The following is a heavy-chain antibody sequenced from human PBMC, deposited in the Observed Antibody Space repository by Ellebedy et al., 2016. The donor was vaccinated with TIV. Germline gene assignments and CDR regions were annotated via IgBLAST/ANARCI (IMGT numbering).Heavy chain of an antibody. CDR3: ATSKLYLDTSGYFDY. D-gene: IGHD3-22*01. Sequence: AASVKVSCKASGYTFTNYGITWVRQAPGQGLEWMGWISAYNGNTNYAQKLQGRVTMTTDTSTSTAYMELTSLRSDDTAVYYCATSKLYLDTSGYFDYWGQGTLVTVSS. J-gene: IGHJ4*02. CDR1: GYTFTNYG. V-gene: IGHV1-18*04. CDR2: ISAYNGNT.